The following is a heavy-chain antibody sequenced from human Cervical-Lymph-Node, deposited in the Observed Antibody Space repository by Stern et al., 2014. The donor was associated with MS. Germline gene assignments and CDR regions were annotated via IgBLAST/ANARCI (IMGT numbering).Heavy chain of an antibody. CDR2: IYYSGST. J-gene: IGHJ4*02. Sequence: VQLQESGPGLLKPSETLSLTCTVSGGSISSYYWSWIRQPPRKGLEWIGYIYYSGSTNYSPALKSRVTISVDTSKNQFSLKLSSVTAADTAVYYCARGRDDLPDYWGQGTLVTVSS. CDR3: ARGRDDLPDY. D-gene: IGHD3-16*01. CDR1: GGSISSYY. V-gene: IGHV4-59*01.